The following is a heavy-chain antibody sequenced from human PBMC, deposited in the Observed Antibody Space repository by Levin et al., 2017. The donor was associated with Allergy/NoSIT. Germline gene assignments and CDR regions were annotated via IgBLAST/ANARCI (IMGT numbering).Heavy chain of an antibody. J-gene: IGHJ4*02. CDR3: TKGHYSGVYQ. V-gene: IGHV3-53*01. CDR2: IYSDGST. CDR1: GFSVSNHY. Sequence: SCAASGFSVSNHYMTWVRQGPGKGLECVSVIYSDGSTYYADSVRGRFTISRDSFRNTLSLQMNSLRDDDTAVYHCTKGHYSGVYQWGQGTLVTVSS. D-gene: IGHD2-2*01.